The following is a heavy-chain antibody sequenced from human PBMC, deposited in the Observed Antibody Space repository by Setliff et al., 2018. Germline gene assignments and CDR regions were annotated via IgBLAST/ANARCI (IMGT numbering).Heavy chain of an antibody. CDR3: AKVPNSGGYAGPFDF. V-gene: IGHV3-7*01. J-gene: IGHJ4*02. D-gene: IGHD5-12*01. CDR1: GFTFSSLW. Sequence: GGSLRLSCSASGFTFSSLWMAWVRQAPGKGLEWVANINQRGSDQFYVESVKGRFTISRDNAKNSLYLQMNSLSAEDTAVYYCAKVPNSGGYAGPFDFWGQGTLVTSPQ. CDR2: INQRGSDQ.